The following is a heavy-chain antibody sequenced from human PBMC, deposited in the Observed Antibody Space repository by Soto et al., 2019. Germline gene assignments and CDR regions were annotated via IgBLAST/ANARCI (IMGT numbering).Heavy chain of an antibody. Sequence: SETLSLTCSVSGGSVSSSSYYWGWIRQPPGQGLEWLGSMYYSGTTYYTPSLKSRVTISIATSKNQFSLKLSSVTAADTAVYYCARVSYYYNSVDYWGQGTLVTVSS. CDR2: MYYSGTT. D-gene: IGHD3-22*01. J-gene: IGHJ4*02. CDR3: ARVSYYYNSVDY. CDR1: GGSVSSSSYY. V-gene: IGHV4-39*01.